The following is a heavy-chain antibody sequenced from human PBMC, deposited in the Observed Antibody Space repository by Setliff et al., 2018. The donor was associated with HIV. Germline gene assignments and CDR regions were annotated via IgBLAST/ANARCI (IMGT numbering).Heavy chain of an antibody. D-gene: IGHD6-19*01. V-gene: IGHV1-46*01. CDR3: ARRVAGTVYYYGMDV. Sequence: ASVKVSCKASGYTLTSYYMHWVRQAPGQGLEWMGMINPSGGSTSYAQKFQGRVTMTRDTSTSTVYMELSSLRSEDTAVYYCARRVAGTVYYYGMDVWGQGTTVTVS. CDR2: INPSGGST. CDR1: GYTLTSYY. J-gene: IGHJ6*02.